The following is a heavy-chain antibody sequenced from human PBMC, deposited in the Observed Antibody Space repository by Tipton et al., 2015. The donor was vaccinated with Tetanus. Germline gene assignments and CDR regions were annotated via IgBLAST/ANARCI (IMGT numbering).Heavy chain of an antibody. Sequence: QVQLVQSGAELQKPGASLKVSCKASGYTFTGYYMYWVRQAPGQGLEWVGWIDPNSGGTIYAQNFQGRVTMTRDTSISTVYMELSRLRSDDTAVYYCARDRGDYIYYGMDVWGPGTTVTVSS. CDR2: IDPNSGGT. CDR1: GYTFTGYY. J-gene: IGHJ6*02. V-gene: IGHV1-2*02. D-gene: IGHD3-22*01. CDR3: ARDRGDYIYYGMDV.